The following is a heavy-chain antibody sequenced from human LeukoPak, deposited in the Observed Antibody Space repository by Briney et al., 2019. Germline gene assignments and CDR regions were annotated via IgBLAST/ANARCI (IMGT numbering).Heavy chain of an antibody. J-gene: IGHJ4*02. V-gene: IGHV1-18*01. D-gene: IGHD6-19*01. CDR1: GGTFSSYA. CDR2: ISAYNGNT. CDR3: ARVSSGWYGVYYFDY. Sequence: GASVKVSCKASGGTFSSYAISWVRQAPGQGLEWMGWISAYNGNTNYAQKLQGRVTMTTDTSTSTAYMELRSLRSDDTAVYYCARVSSGWYGVYYFDYWGQGTLVTVSS.